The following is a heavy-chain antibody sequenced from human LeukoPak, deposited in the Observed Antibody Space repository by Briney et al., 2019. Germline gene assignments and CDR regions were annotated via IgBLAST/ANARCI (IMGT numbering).Heavy chain of an antibody. V-gene: IGHV3-53*01. CDR2: IYSGGST. CDR3: ARDHAFDI. Sequence: LEWVSVIYSGGSTYYADSVKGRFTISRDNSKNTLYLQMYSLRAEDTAVYYCARDHAFDIWGQGTMVTVSS. J-gene: IGHJ3*02.